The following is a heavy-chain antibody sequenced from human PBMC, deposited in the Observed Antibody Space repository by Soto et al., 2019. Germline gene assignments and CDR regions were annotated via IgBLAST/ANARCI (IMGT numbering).Heavy chain of an antibody. CDR2: IAYDGSNK. Sequence: QVQLVESGGGVVQPGRSLRLSCAASGFSISRSAMHWVRQAPGKGLEWVAVIAYDGSNKWYADSAKGRFTISRDNTKNTVSLHMSSLRGEDTAVYYCARDLQAGTDNVNWFAPWGQGTRVTVSS. CDR3: ARDLQAGTDNVNWFAP. V-gene: IGHV3-30*03. J-gene: IGHJ5*02. CDR1: GFSISRSA. D-gene: IGHD1-1*01.